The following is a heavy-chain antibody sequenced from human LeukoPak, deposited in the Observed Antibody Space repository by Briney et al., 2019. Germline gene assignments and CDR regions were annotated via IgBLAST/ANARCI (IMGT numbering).Heavy chain of an antibody. CDR1: GYTFTSYG. D-gene: IGHD6-19*01. CDR3: ARDLVIAVAEDHYYGMDI. V-gene: IGHV1-18*01. Sequence: ASVKVSCKASGYTFTSYGISWVRQAPGQGLEWMGWISAYNGNTNYAQKLQGRVTMTTDTSTSTAYMELRSLRSDDTAVYYCARDLVIAVAEDHYYGMDIWGQGTTVTVSS. CDR2: ISAYNGNT. J-gene: IGHJ6*02.